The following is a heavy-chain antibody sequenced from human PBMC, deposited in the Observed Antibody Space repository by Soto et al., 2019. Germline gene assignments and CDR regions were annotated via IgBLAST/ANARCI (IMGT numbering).Heavy chain of an antibody. J-gene: IGHJ6*02. CDR3: ARAPRRMTHHYYYYGMDV. CDR2: IYSGGST. Sequence: SLRLSCAASGFTVSSNYMSWVRQAPGKGLEWVSVIYSGGSTYYADSVKGRFTISRDNSKNTLYLQMNSLRAEDTAVYYCARAPRRMTHHYYYYGMDVWGQGTTVTVS. CDR1: GFTVSSNY. D-gene: IGHD6-6*01. V-gene: IGHV3-53*01.